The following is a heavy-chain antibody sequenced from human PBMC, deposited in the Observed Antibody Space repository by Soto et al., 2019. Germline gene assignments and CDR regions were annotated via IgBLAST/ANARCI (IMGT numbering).Heavy chain of an antibody. D-gene: IGHD2-2*01. V-gene: IGHV3-7*03. CDR3: ARAARYCSSTSCYWVY. CDR2: IKQDGSEK. J-gene: IGHJ4*02. Sequence: GGSLRLSCAASGFTFSSYWMSWVRQAPGKGLEWVANIKQDGSEKYYVDSVKGRFTISRDNAKNSLYLQMNSLRAEDTAVYYCARAARYCSSTSCYWVYWGQGTLVTVSS. CDR1: GFTFSSYW.